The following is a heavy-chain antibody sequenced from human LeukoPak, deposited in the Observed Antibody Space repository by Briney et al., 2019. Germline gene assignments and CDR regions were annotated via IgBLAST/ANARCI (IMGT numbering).Heavy chain of an antibody. Sequence: PSETLSLTCTVSGGSISSYYWSWIRQPPGKGLEWIGYIYYSGSTNCNPSLKSRVTISVDTSKNQFSLKLSSVTAADTAVYYCARDTTAAFFFDYWGQGTLVTVSS. CDR2: IYYSGST. V-gene: IGHV4-59*01. CDR1: GGSISSYY. J-gene: IGHJ4*02. CDR3: ARDTTAAFFFDY. D-gene: IGHD1-14*01.